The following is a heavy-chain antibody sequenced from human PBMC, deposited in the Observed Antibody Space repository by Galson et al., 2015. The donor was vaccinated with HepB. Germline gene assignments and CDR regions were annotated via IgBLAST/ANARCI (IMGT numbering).Heavy chain of an antibody. J-gene: IGHJ6*02. V-gene: IGHV1-69*13. Sequence: VKVSCKASGGTFSSYAISWVRQAPGQGLEWMGGIIPIFGTANYAQKFQGRVTITADESTSTAYMELSSLRSEDTAVYYCARDRRYCSSTSCYPGGMDVWGQGTTVTVSS. CDR2: IIPIFGTA. CDR3: ARDRRYCSSTSCYPGGMDV. CDR1: GGTFSSYA. D-gene: IGHD2-2*01.